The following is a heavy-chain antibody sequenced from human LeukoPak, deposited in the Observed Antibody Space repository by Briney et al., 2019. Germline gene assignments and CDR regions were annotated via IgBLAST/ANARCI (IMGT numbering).Heavy chain of an antibody. CDR2: IYPGDSDT. CDR3: ARSTDCSGGSCYEFDY. V-gene: IGHV5-51*01. Sequence: GESLKISCKGSGYSFTSYWIGWVRQMPGKGLEWMGIIYPGDSDTRYSPSFQGQVTISADKSISTAYLQWSSLKASDTAMYYCARSTDCSGGSCYEFDYWGQGTLVTVPS. CDR1: GYSFTSYW. D-gene: IGHD2-15*01. J-gene: IGHJ4*02.